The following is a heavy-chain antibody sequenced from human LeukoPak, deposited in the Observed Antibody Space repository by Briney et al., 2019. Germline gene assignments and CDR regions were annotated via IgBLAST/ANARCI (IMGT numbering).Heavy chain of an antibody. Sequence: PSETLSLTCAVSGYSISSGYYWGWIRQPPGKGLEWIGSIYHSGSTYYNPSLKSRVTISVDTSKNQFSLKLSSVTAADTAVYYCARHEVTMIVVVPNWFDPWGQGTLVTVSS. CDR3: ARHEVTMIVVVPNWFDP. CDR2: IYHSGST. D-gene: IGHD3-22*01. V-gene: IGHV4-38-2*01. J-gene: IGHJ5*02. CDR1: GYSISSGYY.